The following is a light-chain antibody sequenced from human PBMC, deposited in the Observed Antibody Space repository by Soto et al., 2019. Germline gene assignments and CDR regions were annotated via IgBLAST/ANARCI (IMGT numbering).Light chain of an antibody. J-gene: IGKJ4*01. CDR3: QQYCNSVT. Sequence: EIVLTQSPGTLSLSPGERATLSCRASQTVYNNYIAWYQQSPGQAPRVLIYGASTRAAGTPDRFSGSGSGTDFTLTITRLEPEDSAVYYCQQYCNSVTFGGGTKVEMK. V-gene: IGKV3-20*01. CDR2: GAS. CDR1: QTVYNNY.